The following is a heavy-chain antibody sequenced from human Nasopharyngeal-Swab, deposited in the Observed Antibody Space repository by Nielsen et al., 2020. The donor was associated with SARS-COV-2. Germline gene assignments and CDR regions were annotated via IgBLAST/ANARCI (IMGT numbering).Heavy chain of an antibody. CDR2: INTNTGNP. D-gene: IGHD2-15*01. J-gene: IGHJ6*02. CDR3: ARVNVVYYYYGMDV. V-gene: IGHV7-4-1*02. Sequence: VRQAPGQGLEWVGWINTNTGNPTYAQGFTGRFVFSLDTSVSTAYLQISSLKAEDTAVYYCARVNVVYYYYGMDVWGQGTTVTVSS.